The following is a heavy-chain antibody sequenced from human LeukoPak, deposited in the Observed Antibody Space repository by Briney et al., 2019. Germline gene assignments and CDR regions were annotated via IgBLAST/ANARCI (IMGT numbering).Heavy chain of an antibody. J-gene: IGHJ6*02. CDR2: IYSAGGT. CDR3: ARFLGRITISGVVPYGMDV. Sequence: GGSLRLSCAASGFTVSSNYMTWVRQAPGKGPEWFSLIYSAGGTYYTDSVKGRFTISRHSSKNTLYLQMNSLRGEDTAVYYCARFLGRITISGVVPYGMDVWGQGTTVTVSS. V-gene: IGHV3-53*04. D-gene: IGHD3-3*01. CDR1: GFTVSSNY.